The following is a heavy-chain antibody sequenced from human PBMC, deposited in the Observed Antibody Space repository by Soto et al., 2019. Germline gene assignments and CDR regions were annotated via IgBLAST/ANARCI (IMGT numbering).Heavy chain of an antibody. V-gene: IGHV4-30-2*01. CDR1: GVSISGDEYS. D-gene: IGHD4-17*01. Sequence: SETLSLTCTVSGVSISGDEYSWSWIRQPPGKGLELVGYIWRRERVYSNPFLTSRLIISAHKDKNQFSLNLRSVTPADTAMYCCARASGDYGNYYLDSWGQGMLGTVSS. CDR3: ARASGDYGNYYLDS. J-gene: IGHJ4*02. CDR2: IWRRERV.